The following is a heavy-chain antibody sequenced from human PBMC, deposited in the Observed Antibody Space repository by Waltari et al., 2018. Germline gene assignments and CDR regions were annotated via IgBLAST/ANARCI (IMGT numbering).Heavy chain of an antibody. V-gene: IGHV3-30*18. D-gene: IGHD3-3*01. CDR1: GFTFSSYG. J-gene: IGHJ6*03. CDR3: AKAAIRFSHMDV. Sequence: QVQPVESGGGVVQPGRSLRLSCAASGFTFSSYGMHWVRQAPGKGLEWVAVIWYDGSNKYYADSVKGRFAISRDNSKNTLYLQMNSLRAEDTAVYYCAKAAIRFSHMDVWGKGTTVTVSS. CDR2: IWYDGSNK.